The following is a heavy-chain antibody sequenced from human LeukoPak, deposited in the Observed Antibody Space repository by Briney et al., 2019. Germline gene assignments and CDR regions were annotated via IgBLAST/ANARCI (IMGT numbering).Heavy chain of an antibody. Sequence: GGSLRLSCAASGFTFSSYWMHWVRQAPGKGLVWVSRINSDGSSTSYADSVKGRFIISRDNAKNTLSLQLNSLRAEDTAVFYCVRVACSSMTSCATVDYWGQGTLVTVSS. CDR1: GFTFSSYW. V-gene: IGHV3-74*01. CDR3: VRVACSSMTSCATVDY. CDR2: INSDGSST. D-gene: IGHD2-2*01. J-gene: IGHJ4*02.